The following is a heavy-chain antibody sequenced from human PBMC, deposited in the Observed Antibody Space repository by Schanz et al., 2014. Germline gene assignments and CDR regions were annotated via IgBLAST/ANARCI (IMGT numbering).Heavy chain of an antibody. CDR3: AKDGPGGAGSYSADGGMDV. CDR1: GFNFSDYA. Sequence: EVHLLESGGGLVPPGGSLRLSCAASGFNFSDYAMCWVRQAPGKGLEWVSAISGGGGSTYYTDPVKGRFTLSRDNSKSTLWLQMNRLRAEDTAVYYCAKDGPGGAGSYSADGGMDVWGQGTTVTVSS. D-gene: IGHD3-10*01. J-gene: IGHJ6*02. V-gene: IGHV3-23*01. CDR2: ISGGGGST.